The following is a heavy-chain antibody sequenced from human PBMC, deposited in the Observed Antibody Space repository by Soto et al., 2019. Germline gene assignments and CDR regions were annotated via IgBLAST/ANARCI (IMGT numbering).Heavy chain of an antibody. CDR2: IIPIFGTA. V-gene: IGHV1-69*12. Sequence: QVQLVQSGAEVKKPGSSVKVSCKASGGTFSSYAISWVRQAPGQGLEWMGGIIPIFGTANYAQKFQGRVTITADEATSTADKEVSSLRSEDTAVYYWARGGVVVVTAILGRMDVWGQGTTVTVSS. J-gene: IGHJ6*02. CDR1: GGTFSSYA. CDR3: ARGGVVVVTAILGRMDV. D-gene: IGHD2-21*02.